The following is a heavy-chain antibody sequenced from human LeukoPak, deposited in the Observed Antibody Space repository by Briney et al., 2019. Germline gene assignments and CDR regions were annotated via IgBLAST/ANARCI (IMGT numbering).Heavy chain of an antibody. V-gene: IGHV3-21*01. D-gene: IGHD3-22*01. CDR1: GFTFSSYS. CDR3: ARDLSRQYYDSSGYPDY. CDR2: ISSSSSYI. Sequence: KAGGSLRLSCAASGFTFSSYSMNWVRQAPGKGLEWVSSISSSSSYIYYADSVKGRFTISRDNAKNSLYLQMNSLRAEDTAMYYCARDLSRQYYDSSGYPDYWGQGTLVTVSS. J-gene: IGHJ4*02.